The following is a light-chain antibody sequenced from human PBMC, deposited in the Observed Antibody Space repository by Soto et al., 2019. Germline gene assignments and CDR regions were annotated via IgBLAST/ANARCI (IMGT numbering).Light chain of an antibody. Sequence: EIVMTQSPATLSVSPGESATLSCRASQSVSRNLAWYQQKPGQAPRLLIYGASTRATAIPARFSGSGSETDFTLTISSLQSEDSAVYYCQQYNNWPPFTFGQGTKVDIK. J-gene: IGKJ1*01. CDR1: QSVSRN. CDR3: QQYNNWPPFT. V-gene: IGKV3-15*01. CDR2: GAS.